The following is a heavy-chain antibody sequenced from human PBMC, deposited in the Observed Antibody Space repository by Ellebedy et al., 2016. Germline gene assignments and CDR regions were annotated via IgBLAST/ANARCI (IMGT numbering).Heavy chain of an antibody. J-gene: IGHJ3*01. CDR2: VFHTGGT. CDR1: GGSVSSDY. V-gene: IGHV4-59*02. CDR3: AKWNGGWYAFEV. D-gene: IGHD6-19*01. Sequence: SETLSLTCNVFGGSVSSDYWNWIRRPPGKGLEWIGFVFHTGGTLRNPSLESRVTMSVDTSKSQFSLRLTSVTAADTAVYYCAKWNGGWYAFEVWGQGTMVTVSS.